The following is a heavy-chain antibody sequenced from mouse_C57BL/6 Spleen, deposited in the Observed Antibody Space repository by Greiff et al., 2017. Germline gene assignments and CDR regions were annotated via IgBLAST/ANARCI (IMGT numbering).Heavy chain of an antibody. D-gene: IGHD2-1*01. CDR3: ARNSIYYGRVNYAMDY. J-gene: IGHJ4*01. V-gene: IGHV8-12*01. CDR1: GFSLSTSGMG. CDR2: IYWDDDK. Sequence: QVTLKESGPGILQSSQTLSLTCSFSGFSLSTSGMGLSWIRQPSGKGLDWLAHIYWDDDKRYNTSMKSRPTISNDTSRNQVFLKFTSVDTAVTATYYCARNSIYYGRVNYAMDYWGQGTSVTVSS.